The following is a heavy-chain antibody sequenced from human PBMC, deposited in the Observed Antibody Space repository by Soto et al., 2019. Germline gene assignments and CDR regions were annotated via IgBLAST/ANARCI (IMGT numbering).Heavy chain of an antibody. CDR1: GYTFTGYY. V-gene: IGHV1-2*02. D-gene: IGHD2-15*01. CDR3: AKGYCSGGSCLEYFQH. Sequence: ASVNVSCKSSGYTFTGYYIHWVRQAPGQGLEWMGWINPNSGGTNYAQKFQGRVTMTRDTSISTAYMELSRLRSDDTAVYYCAKGYCSGGSCLEYFQHWGQGTLVTVSS. J-gene: IGHJ1*01. CDR2: INPNSGGT.